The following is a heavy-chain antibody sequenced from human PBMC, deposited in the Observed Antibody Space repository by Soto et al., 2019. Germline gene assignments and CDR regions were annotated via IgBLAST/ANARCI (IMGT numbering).Heavy chain of an antibody. Sequence: QVQLVQSGAEVKKPGASVKVSCKASGYTFTSYDINWVRQAPGQGLEWMGWMNPNSGNTGYAQKFQGRVTMTRNTARSTAYMELSSLRSEDTAVYYWARGRYGSENDALDIWGQGTMVTVSS. CDR1: GYTFTSYD. J-gene: IGHJ3*02. D-gene: IGHD3-10*01. CDR3: ARGRYGSENDALDI. CDR2: MNPNSGNT. V-gene: IGHV1-8*01.